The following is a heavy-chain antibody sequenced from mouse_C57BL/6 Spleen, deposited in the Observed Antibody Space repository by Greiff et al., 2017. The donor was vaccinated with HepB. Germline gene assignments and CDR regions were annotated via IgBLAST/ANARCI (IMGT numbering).Heavy chain of an antibody. J-gene: IGHJ4*01. CDR2: IRNKANGYTT. D-gene: IGHD1-1*01. CDR1: GFTFTDYY. Sequence: EVQRVESGGGLVQPGGSLSLSCAASGFTFTDYYMSWVRQPPGKALEWLGFIRNKANGYTTEYSASVKGRFTISRDNSQSILYLQMNALRAEDSATYYCARSRPYYYGSSYDYAMDYWGQGTSVTVSS. V-gene: IGHV7-3*01. CDR3: ARSRPYYYGSSYDYAMDY.